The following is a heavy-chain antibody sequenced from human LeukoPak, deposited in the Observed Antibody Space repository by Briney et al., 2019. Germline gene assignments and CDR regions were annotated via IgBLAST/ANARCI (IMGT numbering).Heavy chain of an antibody. CDR1: GFTFSSYG. CDR2: IKQDGSEK. V-gene: IGHV3-7*01. D-gene: IGHD3-10*01. CDR3: ARDGVTMVRGVKVLDYYYYYMDV. Sequence: PGGSLRLSCAASGFTFSSYGMNWVRQAPGKGLEWVANIKQDGSEKYYVDSVKGRFTISRDNAKNSLYLQMNSLRAEDTAVYYCARDGVTMVRGVKVLDYYYYYMDVWGKGTTVTISS. J-gene: IGHJ6*03.